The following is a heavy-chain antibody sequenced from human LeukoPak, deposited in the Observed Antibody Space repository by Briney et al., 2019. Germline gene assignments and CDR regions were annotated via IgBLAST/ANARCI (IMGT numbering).Heavy chain of an antibody. Sequence: PGGSLRLSCAASGFTFSSYAMSWVRQAPGKGLEWVSGITGSGGSTYYADSVEGRFTISRDNSKNTLFLQMKSLRAEDTALYYCAKVVRRGSSASMDHFDYWGQGTLVTVSS. J-gene: IGHJ4*02. CDR1: GFTFSSYA. CDR3: AKVVRRGSSASMDHFDY. V-gene: IGHV3-23*01. CDR2: ITGSGGST. D-gene: IGHD6-6*01.